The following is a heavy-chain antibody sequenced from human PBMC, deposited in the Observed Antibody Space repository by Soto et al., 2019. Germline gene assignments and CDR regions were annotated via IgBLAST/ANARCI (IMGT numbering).Heavy chain of an antibody. Sequence: GGSLRLSCAASRFTFTTYAMNWVRQAPGKGLEWVALMSSDGTNEHYADSVRGRFTVSRDNSKNTLYLQMNSLRAEDTAVYYCASSNYYDSSGYPLDWGQGTLVTVSS. CDR2: MSSDGTNE. V-gene: IGHV3-30*14. CDR1: RFTFTTYA. J-gene: IGHJ4*02. CDR3: ASSNYYDSSGYPLD. D-gene: IGHD3-22*01.